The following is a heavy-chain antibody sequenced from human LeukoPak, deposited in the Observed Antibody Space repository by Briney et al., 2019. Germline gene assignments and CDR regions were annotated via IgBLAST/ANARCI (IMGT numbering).Heavy chain of an antibody. Sequence: GGSLRLSCTVSGFTSTNYAMSWVRQAPGKGLEWVSAISSRRGDTYYADSVRGRFTISRDISKSTLYLQMSSLRAEDTAIYYCAQDKYDGSARAFDIWGQGTLVTVSS. CDR1: GFTSTNYA. D-gene: IGHD1-26*01. CDR2: ISSRRGDT. CDR3: AQDKYDGSARAFDI. V-gene: IGHV3-23*01. J-gene: IGHJ3*02.